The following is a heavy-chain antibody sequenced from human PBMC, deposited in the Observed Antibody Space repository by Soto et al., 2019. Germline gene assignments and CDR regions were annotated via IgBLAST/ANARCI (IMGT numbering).Heavy chain of an antibody. D-gene: IGHD6-13*01. CDR2: IYYSGST. CDR3: ARQYSSSWDYYYYYMDV. J-gene: IGHJ6*03. Sequence: SETLSLTCTVSGGSISSYYWSWIRQPPGKGLEWIGYIYYSGSTNYNPSLKSRVTISVDTSKNQFSLKLSSVTAADTAVYYCARQYSSSWDYYYYYMDVWGKGTTVTVSS. V-gene: IGHV4-59*08. CDR1: GGSISSYY.